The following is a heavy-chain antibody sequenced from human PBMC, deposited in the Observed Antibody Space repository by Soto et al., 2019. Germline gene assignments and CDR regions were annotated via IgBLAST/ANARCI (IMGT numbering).Heavy chain of an antibody. V-gene: IGHV3-23*01. CDR1: GFTFSSYA. Sequence: EVQLLESGGGLVQPGGSLRLSCAASGFTFSSYAMSWVRQAPGKGLEWVSAISGSGGSTYYADSVKGRFTISRDNSKNTLYLQMNSLRAEDTAVYYCAKFQYCSGGSCFRYFDYWGQGTLVTVSS. D-gene: IGHD2-15*01. CDR2: ISGSGGST. CDR3: AKFQYCSGGSCFRYFDY. J-gene: IGHJ4*02.